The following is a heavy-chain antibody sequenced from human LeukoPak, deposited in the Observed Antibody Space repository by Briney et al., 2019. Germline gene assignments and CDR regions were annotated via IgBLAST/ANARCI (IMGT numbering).Heavy chain of an antibody. J-gene: IGHJ2*01. CDR3: ARDGLAAATLHWCFDL. Sequence: PGGSLRLSCAASGFTFSSYSMTWVRQAPGKGLEWVSYITYSSSYIYYADSVKGRFTFSRDNAKNSLYLQMNSLRAEDTAVYYCARDGLAAATLHWCFDLWGRGTLVTVSS. CDR2: ITYSSSYI. V-gene: IGHV3-21*05. CDR1: GFTFSSYS. D-gene: IGHD2-15*01.